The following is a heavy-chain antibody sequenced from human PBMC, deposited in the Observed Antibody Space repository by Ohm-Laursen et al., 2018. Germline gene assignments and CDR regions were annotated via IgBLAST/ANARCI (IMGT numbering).Heavy chain of an antibody. CDR2: IRGSGGSK. D-gene: IGHD3-22*01. CDR1: GITFSSYA. Sequence: SLRLSCSASGITFSSYAMNWVRQAPGKGLEWVAGIRGSGGSKDYADSVKGRFTISRDNTKNTLYLQMNSLRAEDTAVYYCANYDSSGYADYWGQGTLVTVSS. J-gene: IGHJ4*02. V-gene: IGHV3-23*01. CDR3: ANYDSSGYADY.